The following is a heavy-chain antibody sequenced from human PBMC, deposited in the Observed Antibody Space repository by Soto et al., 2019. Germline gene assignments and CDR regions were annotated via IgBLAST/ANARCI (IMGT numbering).Heavy chain of an antibody. CDR3: ATVLYYDILTGYQNWFDP. V-gene: IGHV1-69*13. D-gene: IGHD3-9*01. CDR2: IIPIFGTA. CDR1: GGTFSSYA. J-gene: IGHJ5*02. Sequence: SVKVSCKASGGTFSSYAISWVRQAPGQGLEWMGGIIPIFGTANYAQKFQGRVTITADESTSTAYMELSSLRSEDTAVYYCATVLYYDILTGYQNWFDPWGQGTLVTVSS.